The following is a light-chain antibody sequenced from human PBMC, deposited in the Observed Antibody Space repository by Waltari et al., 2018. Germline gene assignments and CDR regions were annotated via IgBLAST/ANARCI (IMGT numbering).Light chain of an antibody. J-gene: IGLJ2*01. CDR3: LSRDTSSTRL. CDR2: GQD. V-gene: IGLV3-19*01. Sequence: SSELTQDPAVSVALGQTVRLTCQGDSLRRYSASWYQQRPGQAPILVLYGQDNRPSGIPDRFSGSTSGNTASLTITGAQAEDEADYYCLSRDTSSTRLFGGGTRLTV. CDR1: SLRRYS.